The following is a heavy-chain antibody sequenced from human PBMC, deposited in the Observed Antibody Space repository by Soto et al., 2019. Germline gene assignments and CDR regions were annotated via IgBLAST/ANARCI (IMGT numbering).Heavy chain of an antibody. V-gene: IGHV1-69*13. Sequence: SVKVSCKSSGGTFSSYVITWVRQAPGQGLEWVGGLTPIYPTTHYAQKFQGRVTITADESATTAYMELSILRSEDTAIYYCARGPATTRRYDSYFYGLDVWGQGTTVTSP. CDR3: ARGPATTRRYDSYFYGLDV. J-gene: IGHJ6*02. CDR2: LTPIYPTT. D-gene: IGHD4-4*01. CDR1: GGTFSSYV.